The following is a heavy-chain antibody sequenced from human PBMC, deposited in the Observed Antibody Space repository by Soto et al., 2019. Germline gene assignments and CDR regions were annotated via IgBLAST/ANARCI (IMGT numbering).Heavy chain of an antibody. CDR3: ARVVAPAATYYDYYYMDV. Sequence: GGSLRLSCAASGFTFSDYYMSWIRQAPGKGLEWVSYISSSGSTIYYADSVKGRFTISRDNAKNSLYLQMNSLRAEDTAVYYCARVVAPAATYYDYYYMDVWGKGTTVTVSS. CDR2: ISSSGSTI. D-gene: IGHD2-2*01. CDR1: GFTFSDYY. J-gene: IGHJ6*03. V-gene: IGHV3-11*01.